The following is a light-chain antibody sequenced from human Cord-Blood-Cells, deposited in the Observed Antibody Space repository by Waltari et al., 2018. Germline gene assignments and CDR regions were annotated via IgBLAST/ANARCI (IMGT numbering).Light chain of an antibody. CDR2: AAS. CDR3: QQANSFPIT. Sequence: DIQMTQSPSSVSASVADRVTITCRASQGISSWLACYQQKPGKATKLLIYAASSLKRGVPSRFRGSGSWTDFTITISSLHPEDFATYYCQQANSFPITFGQGTRLEIK. CDR1: QGISSW. V-gene: IGKV1-12*01. J-gene: IGKJ5*01.